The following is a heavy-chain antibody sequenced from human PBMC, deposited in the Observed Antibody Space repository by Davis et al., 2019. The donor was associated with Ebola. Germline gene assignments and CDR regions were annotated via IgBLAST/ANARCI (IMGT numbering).Heavy chain of an antibody. J-gene: IGHJ4*02. V-gene: IGHV4-34*01. Sequence: PSETLSLTCAVYGGSFNDYYWGWIRQAPGRGLEWIGEINHVGSTNYNPSLKSRVTISEDSSKNQFSLNLRSVTAADSAIYYCTRVGPRDYYDPSADHWGQGTLVTVSS. D-gene: IGHD3-16*01. CDR3: TRVGPRDYYDPSADH. CDR1: GGSFNDYY. CDR2: INHVGST.